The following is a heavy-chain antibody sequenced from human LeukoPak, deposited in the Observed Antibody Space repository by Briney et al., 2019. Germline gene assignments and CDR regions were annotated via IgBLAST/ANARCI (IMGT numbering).Heavy chain of an antibody. CDR1: GFTFSSYS. CDR3: AKDHRSGWYDY. V-gene: IGHV3-23*01. Sequence: GGSLRLSCAASGFTFSSYSMNWVRQAPGKGLEWVSAISGSGGSTYYADSVKGRFTISRDNSKNTLYLQMNSLRAEDTAVYYCAKDHRSGWYDYWGQGTLVTVSS. CDR2: ISGSGGST. D-gene: IGHD6-19*01. J-gene: IGHJ4*02.